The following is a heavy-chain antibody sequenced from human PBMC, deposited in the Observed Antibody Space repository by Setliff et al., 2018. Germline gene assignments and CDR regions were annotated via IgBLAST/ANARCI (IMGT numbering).Heavy chain of an antibody. J-gene: IGHJ6*02. V-gene: IGHV1-69*13. D-gene: IGHD6-13*01. CDR1: GGSFKNHA. CDR2: TFPMFDRP. Sequence: SVKVSCKTSGGSFKNHAITWVRQAPGQGLEWMGGTFPMFDRPNYAQKFQARVTITADESTNTAYIEIRSLRSEDTAVYYCARGNMDVVAAGGKYSGMDVWGQGTTVTVS. CDR3: ARGNMDVVAAGGKYSGMDV.